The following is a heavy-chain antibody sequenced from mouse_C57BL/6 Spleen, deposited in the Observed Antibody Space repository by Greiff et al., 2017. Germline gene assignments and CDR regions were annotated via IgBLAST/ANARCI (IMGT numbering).Heavy chain of an antibody. CDR3: ARDRGVYGGYSFAY. V-gene: IGHV5-4*01. J-gene: IGHJ3*01. Sequence: EVKLVESGGGLVKPGGSLKLSCAASGFTFSSYAMSWVRQTPEQSLEWVATISDGGSYTYYPDNVKGRFTISRDTAKNNLYLQMSHLKSEDTAMYYCARDRGVYGGYSFAYWGQGTLVTGSA. CDR2: ISDGGSYT. D-gene: IGHD2-3*01. CDR1: GFTFSSYA.